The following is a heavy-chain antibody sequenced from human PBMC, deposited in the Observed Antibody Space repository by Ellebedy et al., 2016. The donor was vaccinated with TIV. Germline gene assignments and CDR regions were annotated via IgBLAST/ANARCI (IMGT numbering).Heavy chain of an antibody. CDR2: ISGSDGTT. V-gene: IGHV3-23*01. Sequence: GESLKISCAASGFTFSSYAMSWVRQAPEKGLEWVSAISGSDGTTSYADSVKGRFTISRDNSKNTLYLQMNSLRAEDTAVYYCARPRIQLWVRGGMDVWGQGTTVTVSS. J-gene: IGHJ6*02. CDR1: GFTFSSYA. D-gene: IGHD5-18*01. CDR3: ARPRIQLWVRGGMDV.